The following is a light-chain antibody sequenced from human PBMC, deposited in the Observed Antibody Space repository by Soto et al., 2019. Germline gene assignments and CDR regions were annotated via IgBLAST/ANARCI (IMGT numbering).Light chain of an antibody. CDR1: QGVTSN. CDR3: QQYNTWPRT. CDR2: GAS. V-gene: IGKV3-15*01. J-gene: IGKJ1*01. Sequence: ETVMTQSPATLSVSPGEGATLSCRASQGVTSNLAWYQQKPGQAPRLLIYGASTRATGIPARFSGSWSGTEFTLTISSLQSEDFAFYYCQQYNTWPRTFGQGTKVEIK.